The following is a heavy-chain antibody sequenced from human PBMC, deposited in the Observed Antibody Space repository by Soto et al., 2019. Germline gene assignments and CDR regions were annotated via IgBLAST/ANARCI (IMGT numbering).Heavy chain of an antibody. CDR2: IHYTGGT. CDR3: ARDLTISSTDGPLDP. Sequence: SETLSLTCTVSGGSMSRYYLTWIRQPPGKGLEWIGNIHYTGGTNYNPSLKSRVTILLGTSTSQFSLKVSSVAAADTAVYYCARDLTISSTDGPLDPWGHGTLVTVSS. V-gene: IGHV4-59*01. D-gene: IGHD1-1*01. CDR1: GGSMSRYY. J-gene: IGHJ5*02.